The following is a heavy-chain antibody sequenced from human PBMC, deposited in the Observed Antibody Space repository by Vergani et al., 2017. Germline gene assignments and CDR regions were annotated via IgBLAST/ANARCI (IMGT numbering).Heavy chain of an antibody. Sequence: EVQLVESGGGLVQPGRSLRLSCAASGFTFDDYAMSWVRQAPGKGLEWVSAISGSGGSTYYADSVKGRFTISRDNSKNTLYLQMNSLRAEDTAVYYCAKDLEGARDFDYWGQGTLVTVSS. J-gene: IGHJ4*02. CDR2: ISGSGGST. CDR1: GFTFDDYA. CDR3: AKDLEGARDFDY. D-gene: IGHD1-26*01. V-gene: IGHV3-23*04.